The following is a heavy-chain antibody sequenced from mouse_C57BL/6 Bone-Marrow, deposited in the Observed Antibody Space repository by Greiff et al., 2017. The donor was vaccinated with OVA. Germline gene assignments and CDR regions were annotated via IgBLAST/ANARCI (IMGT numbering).Heavy chain of an antibody. J-gene: IGHJ3*01. CDR2: INPNNGGT. V-gene: IGHV1-22*01. D-gene: IGHD3-2*02. CDR3: ARGVDSSGYPAWFAY. Sequence: VQLQQSGPELVKPGASVKMSCKASGYTFTDYNMHWVKQSHGKSLEWIGYINPNNGGTSYNQKFKGKATLTVNKSSSTAYMELRSLTSEDSAVYYCARGVDSSGYPAWFAYWGQGTLVTVSA. CDR1: GYTFTDYN.